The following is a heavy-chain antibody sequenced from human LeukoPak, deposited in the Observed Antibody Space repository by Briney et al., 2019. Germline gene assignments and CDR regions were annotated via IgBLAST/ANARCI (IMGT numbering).Heavy chain of an antibody. J-gene: IGHJ4*02. Sequence: GGSLRLSCAASGFTFNSYSMNWVRQAPGKGLEWVSCISSSSGYIYYVDSVKGRFTISRDNAKNSLYLQMNSLRAEDTAVYYCARDLEWQLVSFDYWGQGTLVTVSS. CDR1: GFTFNSYS. V-gene: IGHV3-21*01. CDR3: ARDLEWQLVSFDY. CDR2: ISSSSGYI. D-gene: IGHD6-6*01.